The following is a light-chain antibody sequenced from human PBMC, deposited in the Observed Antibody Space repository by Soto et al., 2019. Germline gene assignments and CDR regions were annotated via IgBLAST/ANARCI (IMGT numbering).Light chain of an antibody. V-gene: IGKV3-15*01. Sequence: IWMTQSPATGAVSAEERATGSCRASQSIRTNLAWYRRKHGQAPSVLIYDTSTRATGIPARFSGSVSGTDVTITISRLQPEDGSVYHGQQSGGSPRTFGPGTKVDIK. CDR3: QQSGGSPRT. CDR1: QSIRTN. J-gene: IGKJ3*01. CDR2: DTS.